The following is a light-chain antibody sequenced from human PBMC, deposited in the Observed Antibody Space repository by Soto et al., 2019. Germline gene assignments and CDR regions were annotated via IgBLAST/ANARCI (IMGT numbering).Light chain of an antibody. CDR2: KAS. CDR1: QTISSW. J-gene: IGKJ1*01. Sequence: DIQMTQSPSTLSGSVGDRVTITCRASQTISSWLAWYQQKPGKAPKLLIYKASTLKSGVPSRFSGSGSGTEFTLSISSLQPDDFATYDGQHYNSYSAAFGQGTKVELK. CDR3: QHYNSYSAA. V-gene: IGKV1-5*03.